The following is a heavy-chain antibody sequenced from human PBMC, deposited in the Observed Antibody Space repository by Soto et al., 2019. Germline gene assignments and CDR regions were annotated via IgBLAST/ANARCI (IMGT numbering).Heavy chain of an antibody. CDR1: GFTFSSYA. CDR2: ISSNGGST. CDR3: AREVGYCSGGSCYLGPHFDY. D-gene: IGHD2-15*01. V-gene: IGHV3-64*01. Sequence: ESGGGLVQPGGSLRLSCAASGFTFSSYAMHWVRQAPGKGLEYVSAISSNGGSTYYANSVKGRFTISRDNSKNTLYLQMGSLRAEDMAVYYCAREVGYCSGGSCYLGPHFDYWGQGTLVTVSS. J-gene: IGHJ4*02.